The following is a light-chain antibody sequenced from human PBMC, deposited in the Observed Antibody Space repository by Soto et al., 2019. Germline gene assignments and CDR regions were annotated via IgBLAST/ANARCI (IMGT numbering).Light chain of an antibody. CDR3: QQYSTYT. J-gene: IGKJ2*01. CDR2: DAS. V-gene: IGKV1-5*01. Sequence: DIQMTQSPSILSASVGDRVTITCRASQNIGSWLAWYQQKPGKAPNLLIHDASSLGSGVPLRFSGSGSGTVFTLIIGSLQPDDFATYYCQQYSTYTFGQGTKLEIK. CDR1: QNIGSW.